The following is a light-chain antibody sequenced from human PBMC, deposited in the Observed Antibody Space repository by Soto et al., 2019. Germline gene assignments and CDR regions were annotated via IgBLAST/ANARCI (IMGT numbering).Light chain of an antibody. Sequence: QSVLTQPPSVSAAPGQQVTISCSGSSSNIGNSYVSWYQQLPGTAPKLLIYDNDKRPSGIPDRFSGSKSGTSATLGITGLQTGDEADYYCGTWDSSLSAGVFGGGTKLTVL. CDR2: DND. CDR3: GTWDSSLSAGV. CDR1: SSNIGNSY. J-gene: IGLJ2*01. V-gene: IGLV1-51*01.